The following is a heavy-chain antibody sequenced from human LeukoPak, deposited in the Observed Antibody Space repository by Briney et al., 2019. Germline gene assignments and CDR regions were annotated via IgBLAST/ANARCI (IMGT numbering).Heavy chain of an antibody. J-gene: IGHJ3*02. CDR2: IYTSGST. CDR1: GGSISSYY. Sequence: SETLSLTCTVSGGSISSYYWSWIRQPAGKGLEWIGRIYTSGSTNYNPSLKSRVTMSVDTSKNQFSLKLSSVTAADTAVYYCARDTTQEWLGAFDIWGQGAMVTVSS. V-gene: IGHV4-4*07. D-gene: IGHD3-3*01. CDR3: ARDTTQEWLGAFDI.